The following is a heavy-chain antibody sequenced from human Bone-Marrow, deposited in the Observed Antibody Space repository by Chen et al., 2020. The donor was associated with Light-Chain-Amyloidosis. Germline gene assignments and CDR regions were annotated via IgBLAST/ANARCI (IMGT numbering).Heavy chain of an antibody. CDR3: TTVTYDYVWGSYRYRSY. D-gene: IGHD3-16*02. V-gene: IGHV3-15*01. CDR2: IKSKTDGGTT. J-gene: IGHJ4*02. CDR1: GFTFSNAW. Sequence: EVQLVESGGGLVKPGGSLRLSCAASGFTFSNAWMSWVRQAPGKGLEWVGRIKSKTDGGTTDYAAPMKGRFTISRDDSKNTLYLQMNSLKTEDTAVYYCTTVTYDYVWGSYRYRSYWGQGTLVTVSS.